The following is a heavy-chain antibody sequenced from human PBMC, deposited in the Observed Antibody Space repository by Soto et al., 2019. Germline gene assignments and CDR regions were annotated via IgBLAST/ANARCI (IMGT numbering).Heavy chain of an antibody. J-gene: IGHJ4*02. D-gene: IGHD2-15*01. Sequence: PGESLKISCKAHGYSFTRHWVGWLRQVPWRGLEWVAVIYPADSEARYSPSFRGRGTISADISINTVYLQWRSLKASDTAIYFCARQDIVTAQVRGVYFDSWGQGTQVTVSS. V-gene: IGHV5-51*01. CDR1: GYSFTRHW. CDR3: ARQDIVTAQVRGVYFDS. CDR2: IYPADSEA.